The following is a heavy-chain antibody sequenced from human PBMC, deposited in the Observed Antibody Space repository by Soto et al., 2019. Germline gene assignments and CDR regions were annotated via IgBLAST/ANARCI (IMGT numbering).Heavy chain of an antibody. CDR3: ARLIGTSWFVG. CDR1: GDSVSSNIVT. Sequence: SQTLSLTCAISGDSVSSNIVTWDWIRQSPSRGLEWLGRTYYRSQWFNDYAESVKSRMTINADTSKNQFSLQLNYLIPEDTAVYYCARLIGTSWFVGWGQGTPVTVSS. J-gene: IGHJ4*02. CDR2: TYYRSQWFN. D-gene: IGHD6-13*01. V-gene: IGHV6-1*01.